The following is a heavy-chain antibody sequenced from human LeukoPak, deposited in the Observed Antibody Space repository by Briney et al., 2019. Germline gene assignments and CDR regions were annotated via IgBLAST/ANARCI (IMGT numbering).Heavy chain of an antibody. D-gene: IGHD3-9*01. V-gene: IGHV3-23*01. CDR3: AKDPQENRSDWFIRYFDL. Sequence: QSGGSLRLSCAASGFTFSNYAMSWVRQAPGKGLEWVSATSGRGDYTYYADSVKGRFTISRDNSKNTVYLQMNSLRVEDTAVYYCAKDPQENRSDWFIRYFDLWGQGTLVSVSS. J-gene: IGHJ5*02. CDR2: TSGRGDYT. CDR1: GFTFSNYA.